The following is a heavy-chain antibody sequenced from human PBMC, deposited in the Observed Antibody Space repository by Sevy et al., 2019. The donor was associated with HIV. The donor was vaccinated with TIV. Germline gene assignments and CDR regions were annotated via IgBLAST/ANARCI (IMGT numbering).Heavy chain of an antibody. D-gene: IGHD2-2*01. Sequence: ASVKVSCKASGGTFSSYAISWVRQAPGQGLEWMGGIIPIFGTANYAQKFQGRVTITADESTSTAYMELSSLRSEDTAVYYCARGKGDCSSTSCLSYYYYGMDVWGQGTTVTVSS. CDR2: IIPIFGTA. CDR3: ARGKGDCSSTSCLSYYYYGMDV. CDR1: GGTFSSYA. J-gene: IGHJ6*02. V-gene: IGHV1-69*13.